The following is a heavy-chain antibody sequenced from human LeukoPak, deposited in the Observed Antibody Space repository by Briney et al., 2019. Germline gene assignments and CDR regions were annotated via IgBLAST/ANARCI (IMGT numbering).Heavy chain of an antibody. D-gene: IGHD2-15*01. CDR2: ISSSSSYI. CDR1: GFTFSSYS. J-gene: IGHJ6*02. CDR3: AKDLHLDFYYYYYYGMDV. V-gene: IGHV3-21*01. Sequence: GGSLRLSCAASGFTFSSYSMNWVRQAPGKGLEWVSSISSSSSYIYYADSAKGRFTISRDNAKNSLYLQMNSLRAEDTAVYYCAKDLHLDFYYYYYYGMDVWGQGTTVTVSS.